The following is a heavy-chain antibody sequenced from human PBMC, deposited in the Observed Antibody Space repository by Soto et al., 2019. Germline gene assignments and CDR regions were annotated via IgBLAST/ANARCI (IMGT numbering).Heavy chain of an antibody. CDR1: GASISSSSYY. CDR3: ARRYDNYPFDY. V-gene: IGHV4-39*01. Sequence: QLQLQESGPGLVKPSETLSLTCTVSGASISSSSYYWGWIRQPPGKGLEWIGSIYYSGATYYNPPLKSRVTISVDTSKNQFSLNLSSVTAADTAVYYCARRYDNYPFDYWGQGTLVTVSS. CDR2: IYYSGAT. D-gene: IGHD3-22*01. J-gene: IGHJ4*02.